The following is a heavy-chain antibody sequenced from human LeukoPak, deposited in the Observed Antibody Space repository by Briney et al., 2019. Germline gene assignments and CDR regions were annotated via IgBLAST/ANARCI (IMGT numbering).Heavy chain of an antibody. V-gene: IGHV1-2*02. D-gene: IGHD6-13*01. Sequence: ASVKVSCKASGYTFTGYYMHWVRQAPGQGLEWMGWINPNSGGTNYAQKFQGRVTITRDTSASTAYMELSSLRSEDTAVYYCARDQIAAARFPDYWGQGTLVTVSS. CDR2: INPNSGGT. CDR3: ARDQIAAARFPDY. J-gene: IGHJ4*02. CDR1: GYTFTGYY.